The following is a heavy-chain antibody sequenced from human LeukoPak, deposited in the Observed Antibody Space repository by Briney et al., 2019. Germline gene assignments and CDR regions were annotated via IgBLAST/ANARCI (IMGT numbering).Heavy chain of an antibody. Sequence: GGSLRLSCAASGFTFTNYAMSWVRQAPGKGLEWVSAISGGGGTTYYADSVEGRFTISRDNSKNTLYLQMNSLRADDTAIYYCAKERVRCSSASCYPDAFDIWGLGTMVTASS. CDR2: ISGGGGTT. CDR1: GFTFTNYA. CDR3: AKERVRCSSASCYPDAFDI. V-gene: IGHV3-23*01. J-gene: IGHJ3*02. D-gene: IGHD2-2*01.